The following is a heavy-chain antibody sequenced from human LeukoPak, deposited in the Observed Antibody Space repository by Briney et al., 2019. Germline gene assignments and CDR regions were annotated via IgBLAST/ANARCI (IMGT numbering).Heavy chain of an antibody. D-gene: IGHD1-1*01. CDR1: GGSIIDFY. CDR2: IYISGNT. J-gene: IGHJ4*02. Sequence: PSETLSLTCTVSGGSIIDFYWSWIRQPAGKGLEWIGRIYISGNTNYNPSLKSRVTMSLDTSKNHFSLRLRSVTAAGTAVYYCATNTGAYWGQGTLVTVSS. CDR3: ATNTGAY. V-gene: IGHV4-4*07.